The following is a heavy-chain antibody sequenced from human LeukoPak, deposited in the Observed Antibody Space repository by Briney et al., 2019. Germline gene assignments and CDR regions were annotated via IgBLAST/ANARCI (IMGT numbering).Heavy chain of an antibody. Sequence: ASVKVSCKASGYTFTGGSYMHWVRQAPGQGLEWMGWINPNSGGTNYAQKFQGRVTMTRDTPISTAYMELSRLRSDDTAVYYCARAWGILRFLEWWGQGTLVTVSS. CDR1: GYTFTGGSY. CDR3: ARAWGILRFLEW. D-gene: IGHD3-3*01. CDR2: INPNSGGT. J-gene: IGHJ4*02. V-gene: IGHV1-2*02.